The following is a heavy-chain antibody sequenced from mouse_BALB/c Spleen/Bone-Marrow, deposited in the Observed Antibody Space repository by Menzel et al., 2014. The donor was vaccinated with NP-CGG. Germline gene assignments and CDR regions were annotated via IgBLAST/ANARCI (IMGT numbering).Heavy chain of an antibody. CDR2: ISYSGST. D-gene: IGHD1-2*01. J-gene: IGHJ4*01. CDR3: ARYKGFHWGMDY. V-gene: IGHV3-8*02. CDR1: GDSITSGY. Sequence: EVKLMESGPSLVKPSQTLSLTCSVTGDSITSGYWNWIRRFPGNKLEYMGYISYSGSTYYNPSLKSRISITRDTSKNXYYLQLTSVTTEDTATFYCARYKGFHWGMDYWGQGTSVTVSS.